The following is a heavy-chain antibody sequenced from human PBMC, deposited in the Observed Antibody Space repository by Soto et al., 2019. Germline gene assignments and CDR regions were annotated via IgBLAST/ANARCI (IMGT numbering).Heavy chain of an antibody. Sequence: GGSLRLSCAASGFTFSSYGMHWVRQAPGKGLEWVAVISYDGSNKYYADSVKGRLTISRDNSKNTLYLQMNSLRAEDTAVYYCAKAGLLWFGELPSHYDYWGQGTLVTVSS. V-gene: IGHV3-30*18. CDR1: GFTFSSYG. J-gene: IGHJ4*02. D-gene: IGHD3-10*01. CDR3: AKAGLLWFGELPSHYDY. CDR2: ISYDGSNK.